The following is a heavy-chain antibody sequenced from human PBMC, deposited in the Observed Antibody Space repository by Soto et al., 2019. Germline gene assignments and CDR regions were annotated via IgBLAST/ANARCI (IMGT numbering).Heavy chain of an antibody. CDR2: NYYIGST. CDR3: ARGPLT. V-gene: IGHV4-31*01. Sequence: QVQLQESGPGLVKPSQTLSLTCAVSGGSISSGSYFWSWIRQHPGKRLEWIGYNYYIGSTYYNPSLKSLVTMSVDKSKNQFSLKLRSVTAAATAVYYCARGPLTWGPGTVVTVSS. J-gene: IGHJ4*02. CDR1: GGSISSGSYF.